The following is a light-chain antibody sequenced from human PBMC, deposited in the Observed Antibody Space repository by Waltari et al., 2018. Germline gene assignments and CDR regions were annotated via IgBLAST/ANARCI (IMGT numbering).Light chain of an antibody. CDR3: QQYYTTPRT. CDR2: WAS. Sequence: DFVMTQSPDSLAVSLGERATINCRSSQTILDNADKNNYLAWYQHKPGQPPKLLISWASARESGVPGRVTGSGSGTDYTLTISSLQAEDVAIYYCQQYYTTPRTFGQGTKVEVK. V-gene: IGKV4-1*01. CDR1: QTILDNADKNNY. J-gene: IGKJ1*01.